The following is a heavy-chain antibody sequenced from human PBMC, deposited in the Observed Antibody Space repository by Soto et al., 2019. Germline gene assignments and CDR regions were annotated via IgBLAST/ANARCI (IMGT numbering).Heavy chain of an antibody. CDR3: ARGYDFWSGYSWAFDY. CDR1: GFTFSSYW. V-gene: IGHV3-74*01. J-gene: IGHJ4*02. Sequence: PGGSLRLSCAASGFTFSSYWMHWVRQAPGKGLVWVSRINNDGSSTSYADSVKGRFTISRDNAKNTLYLQMSSLRAEDTAVYYCARGYDFWSGYSWAFDYWGQGTPVTVSS. D-gene: IGHD3-3*01. CDR2: INNDGSST.